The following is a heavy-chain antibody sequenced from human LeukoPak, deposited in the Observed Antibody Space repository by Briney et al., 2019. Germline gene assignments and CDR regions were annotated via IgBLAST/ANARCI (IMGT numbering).Heavy chain of an antibody. D-gene: IGHD5-12*01. V-gene: IGHV4-59*01. CDR3: ARSGLDSRYYFGMDV. J-gene: IGHJ6*02. CDR2: IYYSGST. CDR1: GGSISSYY. Sequence: PSETLSLTCTVSGGSISSYYWSWIRQPPGGVLEWIGYIYYSGSTNYNPSLKRRVTISLDTSKSQFSLKLRSVTAADTAVYYCARSGLDSRYYFGMDVWGQGTTVTVSS.